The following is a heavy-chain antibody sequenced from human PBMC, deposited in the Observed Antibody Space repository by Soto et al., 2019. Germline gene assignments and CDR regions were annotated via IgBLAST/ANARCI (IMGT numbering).Heavy chain of an antibody. CDR1: GYTLTSYG. CDR2: ISTYNGDT. CDR3: ARDFCTDPSCYGVDY. Sequence: QVQLVQSATEVEKPGASVKVSCKASGYTLTSYGLSWVRQAPGQGLEWMGWISTYNGDTYYAQSLQDRVTMTTDTSTTTAYMELRNLRSDDSAMYYCARDFCTDPSCYGVDYWGQGTLVTVSS. J-gene: IGHJ4*02. V-gene: IGHV1-18*01. D-gene: IGHD2-2*01.